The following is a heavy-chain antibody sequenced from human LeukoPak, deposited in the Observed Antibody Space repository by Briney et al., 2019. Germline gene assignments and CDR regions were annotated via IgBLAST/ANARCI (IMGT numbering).Heavy chain of an antibody. V-gene: IGHV4-4*07. J-gene: IGHJ5*02. Sequence: SETLSLTCTVSGGSISSYYWSWIRQPAGKGLEWIGRIYTSGSTNYNPSLKSRVTMSVDTSKNQFSLKLSSVTVADTAVYYCARVETYYYDSSGYFNWFDPWGQGTLVTVSS. D-gene: IGHD3-22*01. CDR1: GGSISSYY. CDR2: IYTSGST. CDR3: ARVETYYYDSSGYFNWFDP.